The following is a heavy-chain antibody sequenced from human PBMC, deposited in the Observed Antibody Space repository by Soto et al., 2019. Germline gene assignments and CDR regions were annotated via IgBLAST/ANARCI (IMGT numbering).Heavy chain of an antibody. J-gene: IGHJ3*02. Sequence: QLQLQESGPGLVKPSETLSLTCTVSGGSISSSSYYWGWIRQPPGKGLEWIGSIYYSGSTYYNPSLKSRVTISVDTSKNQFSLKLSSVTAADTAVYYCASLNPGWFGELLGDGAFDIWGQGTMVTVSS. CDR3: ASLNPGWFGELLGDGAFDI. V-gene: IGHV4-39*01. CDR1: GGSISSSSYY. CDR2: IYYSGST. D-gene: IGHD3-10*01.